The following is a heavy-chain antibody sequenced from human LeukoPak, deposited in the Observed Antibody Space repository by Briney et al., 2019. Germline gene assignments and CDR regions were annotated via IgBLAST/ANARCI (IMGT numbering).Heavy chain of an antibody. CDR3: ARDRLVYQYYYESSGYSH. Sequence: GASVKVSCKASGYTFTGYYMHWVRQAPGQGLEWMGWINPNSGGTNYAQKFQGRVTMTRDTSTNIVYMELSSLRSEDMAVYYCARDRLVYQYYYESSGYSHWGQGTLVTVSS. CDR1: GYTFTGYY. J-gene: IGHJ4*02. D-gene: IGHD3-22*01. CDR2: INPNSGGT. V-gene: IGHV1-2*02.